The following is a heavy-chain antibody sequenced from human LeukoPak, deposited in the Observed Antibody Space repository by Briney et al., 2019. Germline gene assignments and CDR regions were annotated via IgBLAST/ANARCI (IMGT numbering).Heavy chain of an antibody. V-gene: IGHV3-21*01. CDR3: TRGAGTGWRFDS. D-gene: IGHD6-19*01. J-gene: IGHJ4*02. CDR1: GFTFTSYG. Sequence: GGSLRLSCAASGFTFTSYGMTWVRQAPGKGLEWVSSISHSSSYIYYADPVKGRFTISGDNAKNSLYLQMNSLRAEDTAVYYCTRGAGTGWRFDSWGQGTLLTVSS. CDR2: ISHSSSYI.